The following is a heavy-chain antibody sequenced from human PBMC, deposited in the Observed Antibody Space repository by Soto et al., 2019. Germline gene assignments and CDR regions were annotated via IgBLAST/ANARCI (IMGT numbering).Heavy chain of an antibody. V-gene: IGHV4-4*02. D-gene: IGHD6-13*01. CDR1: GGSISSSNW. J-gene: IGHJ3*02. CDR2: IYHSGST. Sequence: QVQLQESGPGLVKPSGTLSLTCAVSGGSISSSNWWSWVRQPPGKGLEWIGEIYHSGSTNYNPSLKSRAXXSXDXXKNQFSLKLSSVTAADTAVYYCARVSAAAGNAFDIWGQGTMVTVSS. CDR3: ARVSAAAGNAFDI.